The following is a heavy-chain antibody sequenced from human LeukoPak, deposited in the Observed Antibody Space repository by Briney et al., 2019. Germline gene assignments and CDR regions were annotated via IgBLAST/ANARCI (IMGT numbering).Heavy chain of an antibody. CDR3: AREPGDYYYDSSGYEGWFDP. J-gene: IGHJ5*02. D-gene: IGHD3-22*01. V-gene: IGHV4-34*01. CDR1: GGSFSGYY. Sequence: SETLSLTCAVYGGSFSGYYWSWIRQPPGKGLEWIGEINHSGSTNYNPSLKSRVTISVDTSKNQFPLKLSSVTAADTAVYYCAREPGDYYYDSSGYEGWFDPWGQGTLVTVSS. CDR2: INHSGST.